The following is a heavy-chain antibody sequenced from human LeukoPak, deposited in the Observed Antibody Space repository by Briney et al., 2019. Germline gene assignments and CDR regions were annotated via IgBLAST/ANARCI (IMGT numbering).Heavy chain of an antibody. V-gene: IGHV3-30-3*01. CDR1: GFTFSSYA. D-gene: IGHD3-22*01. J-gene: IGHJ4*02. CDR2: ISYDGSNK. CDR3: ARGGPPYYYDSSGYYYFDY. Sequence: GGSLRLSCAASGFTFSSYAMHWVRQAPGKGLEWVAVISYDGSNKYYADSVKGRFTISRDNSKNTLYLQINSLRAEDTAVYYCARGGPPYYYDSSGYYYFDYWGQGTLVTVSS.